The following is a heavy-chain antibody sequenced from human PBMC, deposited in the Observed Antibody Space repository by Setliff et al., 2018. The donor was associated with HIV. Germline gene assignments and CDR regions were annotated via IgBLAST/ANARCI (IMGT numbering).Heavy chain of an antibody. CDR1: GFTFSSYG. Sequence: SLRLSCAASGFTFSSYGMHWVRQAPGKGLEWVAFIRYDGSDKYYADSVMGRFTISRDNSKNTLYLQMNSLRAEDTAVYYCARGARGYSYGWGQGTLVTVSS. J-gene: IGHJ4*02. CDR3: ARGARGYSYG. V-gene: IGHV3-30*02. CDR2: IRYDGSDK. D-gene: IGHD5-18*01.